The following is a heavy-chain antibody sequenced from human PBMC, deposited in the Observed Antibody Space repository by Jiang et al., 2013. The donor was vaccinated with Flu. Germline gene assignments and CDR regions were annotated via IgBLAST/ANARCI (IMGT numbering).Heavy chain of an antibody. CDR1: GFSFSGYE. V-gene: IGHV3-48*03. J-gene: IGHJ4*02. CDR2: ISGDGYTI. CDR3: ARDDFGNYFFDS. Sequence: SLRLSCAASGFSFSGYEMNRVRQAPGKGLEWVSYISGDGYTIYYADSVKGRFTISRDNAKDSLYLQMHSLRADDTAVYYCARDDFGNYFFDSWGPGTLVTVSS. D-gene: IGHD4-11*01.